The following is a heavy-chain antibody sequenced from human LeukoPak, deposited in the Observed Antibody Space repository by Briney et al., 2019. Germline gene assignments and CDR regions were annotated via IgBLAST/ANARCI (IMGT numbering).Heavy chain of an antibody. Sequence: PGRSLRLSCAASGFTFSSYGMHWVGQAPGKRLEGVGVIWYGGSNKYYADSVKGRFTISRHNSKHTLYLHMSSLIAPHTTVHYCAKDLRVAAADSPFDYWGQGTLVPVSS. V-gene: IGHV3-33*06. CDR3: AKDLRVAAADSPFDY. J-gene: IGHJ4*02. D-gene: IGHD6-13*01. CDR2: IWYGGSNK. CDR1: GFTFSSYG.